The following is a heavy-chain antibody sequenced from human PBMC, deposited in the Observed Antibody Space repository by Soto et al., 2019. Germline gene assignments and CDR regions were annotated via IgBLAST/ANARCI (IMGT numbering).Heavy chain of an antibody. CDR2: IVVGSGTT. D-gene: IGHD3-3*01. Sequence: VKCSRKASGFNFSSSAVQPGRPARGQRRDRKGWIVVGSGTTNYAQTLQGRVTITRDMSTSPPYMELSSLRSEDTAVYYCAAPYDFWSGLSQALSYSSGMDVWGQGTTVPVSS. J-gene: IGHJ6*02. CDR1: GFNFSSSA. CDR3: AAPYDFWSGLSQALSYSSGMDV. V-gene: IGHV1-58*01.